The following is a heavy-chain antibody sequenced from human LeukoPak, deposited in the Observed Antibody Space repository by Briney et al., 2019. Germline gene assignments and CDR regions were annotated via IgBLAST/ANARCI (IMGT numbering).Heavy chain of an antibody. CDR3: ARAIASYGDSAY. CDR1: GFKFSSFS. V-gene: IGHV3-48*04. J-gene: IGHJ4*02. CDR2: ITSTSSAT. D-gene: IGHD5-18*01. Sequence: GGSLRLSCAASGFKFSSFSMGWVRQAPGRGLEWLSYITSTSSATYYADSLQGRFTISRDNAKNSLYLQINSLRADDTAVYYCARAIASYGDSAYWGQGTLVTVSS.